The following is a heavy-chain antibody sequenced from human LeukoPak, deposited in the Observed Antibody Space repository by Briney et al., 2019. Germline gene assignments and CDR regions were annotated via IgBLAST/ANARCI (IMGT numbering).Heavy chain of an antibody. D-gene: IGHD1-26*01. J-gene: IGHJ4*02. CDR2: ISGSGGST. CDR1: GFTFSSYA. V-gene: IGHV3-23*01. Sequence: GGSLRLSCAASGFTFSSYAMSWVRQAPGKGLEWVSAISGSGGSTYYADSVKGRFTISRDNSKNTLYLQMNSLRVEDTAVYCCAKARGSYYTEFGYWGQGTLVTVSS. CDR3: AKARGSYYTEFGY.